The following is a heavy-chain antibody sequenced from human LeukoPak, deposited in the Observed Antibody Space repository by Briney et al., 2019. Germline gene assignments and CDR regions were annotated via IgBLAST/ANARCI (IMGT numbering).Heavy chain of an antibody. CDR1: GFSFDEYA. D-gene: IGHD3-22*01. CDR2: INWSGGSI. CDR3: AKDSSDYDSSGYPWYFDL. Sequence: PGGSLRLSCAASGFSFDEYAMHWVRQAPGKGLEWVSGINWSGGSIGYADSVKGRFTISRDNAKNSLYLQMNSLRAEDTALYYCAKDSSDYDSSGYPWYFDLWGRGTLVTVSS. J-gene: IGHJ2*01. V-gene: IGHV3-9*01.